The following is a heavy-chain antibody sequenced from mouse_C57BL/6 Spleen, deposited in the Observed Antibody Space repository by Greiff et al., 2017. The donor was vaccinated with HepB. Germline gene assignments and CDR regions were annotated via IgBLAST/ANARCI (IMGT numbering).Heavy chain of an antibody. V-gene: IGHV1-82*01. D-gene: IGHD2-3*01. CDR1: GYAFSSSW. CDR3: ARGRGLLLDY. Sequence: VKLQESGPELVKPGASVKISCKASGYAFSSSWMNWVKQRPGKGLEWIGRIYPGDGDTNYNGKFKGKATLTADKSSSTAYMQLSSLTSEDSAVYFCARGRGLLLDYWGQGTTLTVSS. J-gene: IGHJ2*01. CDR2: IYPGDGDT.